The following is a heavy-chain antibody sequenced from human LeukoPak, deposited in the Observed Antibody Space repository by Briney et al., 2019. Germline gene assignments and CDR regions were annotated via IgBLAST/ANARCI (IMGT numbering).Heavy chain of an antibody. Sequence: PSETLSLTCTISGASATSSYWTWVRQPPGKGLEFIGYIHYSGDISYNPSLRGRVTMSLDTSKNHVSRTLSSVTAEDTALYHCAGEPRLLDPWGLGTLVTVSS. CDR1: GASATSSY. D-gene: IGHD5-18*01. V-gene: IGHV4-59*02. CDR2: IHYSGDI. CDR3: AGEPRLLDP. J-gene: IGHJ5*02.